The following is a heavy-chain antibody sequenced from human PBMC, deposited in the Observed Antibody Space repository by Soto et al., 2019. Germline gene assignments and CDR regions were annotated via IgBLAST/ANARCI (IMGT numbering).Heavy chain of an antibody. CDR2: ISGSGGST. V-gene: IGHV3-23*01. CDR3: AKGSHLSLTGTTFLLFDY. D-gene: IGHD1-7*01. CDR1: GFTFSSYA. Sequence: AGGSLRLSCAASGFTFSSYAMSWVRQAPGKGLEWVSAISGSGGSTYYADSVKGRFTISRDNSKNTLYLQMNSLRAEDTAVYYCAKGSHLSLTGTTFLLFDYWGQGTLVTVSS. J-gene: IGHJ4*02.